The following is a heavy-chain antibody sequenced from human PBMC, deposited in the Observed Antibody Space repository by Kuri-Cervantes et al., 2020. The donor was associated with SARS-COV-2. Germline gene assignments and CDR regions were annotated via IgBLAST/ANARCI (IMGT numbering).Heavy chain of an antibody. CDR2: ISYDGSNK. CDR3: ARGGRKGIQLWLSGYYFDY. D-gene: IGHD5-18*01. Sequence: GESLKISCAASGFTFSSYWMSWVRQAPGKGLEWVAVISYDGSNKYYADSVKGRFTISRDNSKNTLYLQMNSLRAEDTAVYYCARGGRKGIQLWLSGYYFDYWGQGTLVTVSS. V-gene: IGHV3-30*14. CDR1: GFTFSSYW. J-gene: IGHJ4*02.